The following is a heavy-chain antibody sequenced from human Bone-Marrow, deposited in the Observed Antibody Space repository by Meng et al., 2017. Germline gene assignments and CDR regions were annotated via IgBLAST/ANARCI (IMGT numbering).Heavy chain of an antibody. Sequence: SETLSLTCTVSGGSISGSYWSWIRQPPGKGLEWLGYISHSGTPNYDPSLRSRVTISVDTSKNQFSLKLSSVTAADTAVYYCARDRVGAQNDAFNIWAKGQLAP. D-gene: IGHD1-26*01. CDR2: ISHSGTP. J-gene: IGHJ3*02. V-gene: IGHV4-59*01. CDR1: GGSISGSY. CDR3: ARDRVGAQNDAFNI.